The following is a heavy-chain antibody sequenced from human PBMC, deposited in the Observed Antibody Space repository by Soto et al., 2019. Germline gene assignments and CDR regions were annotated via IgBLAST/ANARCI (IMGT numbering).Heavy chain of an antibody. CDR3: ARNNRGVPAAIGRPYYYGMDV. Sequence: QVQLQESGPGLVKPSETLSLTCTVSGGSISSYYWSWIRQPAGKGLEWIGRIYTSGSTNYNPSLKSRGTMSVDTSKNQFSLKLSSVTAADTAVYYCARNNRGVPAAIGRPYYYGMDVWGQGTTVTVSS. V-gene: IGHV4-4*07. CDR2: IYTSGST. J-gene: IGHJ6*02. D-gene: IGHD2-2*01. CDR1: GGSISSYY.